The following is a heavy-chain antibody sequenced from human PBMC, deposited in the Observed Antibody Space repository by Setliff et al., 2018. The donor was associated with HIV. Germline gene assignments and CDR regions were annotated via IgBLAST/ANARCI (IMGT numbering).Heavy chain of an antibody. CDR3: ARETRSSFAMDDASDI. Sequence: LSLTCTVSGGTISSSSYYWGWIRQPPGKGLEWIGSIYYSGSTYYNPSLKSRVTISVDTSKNQFSLKLSSVTAADTAVYYCARETRSSFAMDDASDIWGQGTMVT. J-gene: IGHJ3*02. CDR2: IYYSGST. V-gene: IGHV4-39*07. CDR1: GGTISSSSYY. D-gene: IGHD2-2*01.